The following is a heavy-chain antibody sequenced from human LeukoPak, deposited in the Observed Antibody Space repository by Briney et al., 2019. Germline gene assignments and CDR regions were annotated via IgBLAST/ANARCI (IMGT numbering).Heavy chain of an antibody. CDR1: GFTFNSYS. CDR3: ARDLDPSRAFDI. D-gene: IGHD3-9*01. J-gene: IGHJ3*02. CDR2: ISSSGSTI. V-gene: IGHV3-48*04. Sequence: GGSLRLSCAASGFTFNSYSMNWVRQAPGKGLEWVSYISSSGSTIYYADSVKGRFTISRDNAKNSLYLQMSSLRAEDTAVYYCARDLDPSRAFDIWGQGTMVTVSS.